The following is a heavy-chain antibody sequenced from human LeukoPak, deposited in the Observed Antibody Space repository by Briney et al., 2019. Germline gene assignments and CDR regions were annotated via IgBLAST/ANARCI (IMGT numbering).Heavy chain of an antibody. J-gene: IGHJ4*02. Sequence: PGGSLRLSCAASGFIFRNYAMTWVRQAPGKGLEWVSAVSGVGGSTYYADSVKGRFTISRDNSKSTLYLQMNSLSAEDTAVYYGAKRTVGDGPPFDYWGQGTLVTVSS. CDR3: AKRTVGDGPPFDY. CDR2: VSGVGGST. D-gene: IGHD3-16*01. V-gene: IGHV3-23*01. CDR1: GFIFRNYA.